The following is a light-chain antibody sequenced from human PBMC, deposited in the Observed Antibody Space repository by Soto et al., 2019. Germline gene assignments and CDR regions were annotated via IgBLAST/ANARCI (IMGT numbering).Light chain of an antibody. CDR3: QSYVV. CDR1: SGSIASNY. CDR2: EDN. Sequence: NFMLTQPHSVSESPGKTVTISCTGSSGSIASNYVQWYQQRPGSAPTTVIYEDNQRPSGVPDRFSGSIDSSSNSASLTISGLKTEDEAVYYCQSYVVFGGGTKLTVL. J-gene: IGLJ2*01. V-gene: IGLV6-57*02.